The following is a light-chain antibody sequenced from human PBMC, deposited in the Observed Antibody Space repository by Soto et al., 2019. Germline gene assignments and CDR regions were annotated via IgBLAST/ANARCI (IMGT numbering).Light chain of an antibody. Sequence: SYELTQPSSVSVSPGQTARITCSGDVLAKKYARWFQQKPGQAPVLVIYKDSERPSGIPERFSGSSSRTTVTLTISGAQVEDEADYYCYSAADNNQVFGGGTKLTVL. J-gene: IGLJ3*02. V-gene: IGLV3-27*01. CDR1: VLAKKY. CDR3: YSAADNNQV. CDR2: KDS.